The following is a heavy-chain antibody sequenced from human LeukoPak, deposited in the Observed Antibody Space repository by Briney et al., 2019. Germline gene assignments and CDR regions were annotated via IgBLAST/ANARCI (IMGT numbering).Heavy chain of an antibody. V-gene: IGHV4-34*01. CDR3: ARARYDYVWGSGLFRSANGWDY. J-gene: IGHJ4*02. Sequence: DPSETLSLTCTVSGGSVSSYYWSWIRQPPGKGLEWIGEINHSGSTNYNPSLKSRVTISVDTSKNQFSQKLSSVTAADTAVYYCARARYDYVWGSGLFRSANGWDYWGQGTLVTVSS. CDR1: GGSVSSYY. CDR2: INHSGST. D-gene: IGHD3-16*01.